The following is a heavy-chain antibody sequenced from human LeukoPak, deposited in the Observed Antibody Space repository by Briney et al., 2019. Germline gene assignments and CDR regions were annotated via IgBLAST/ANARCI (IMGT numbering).Heavy chain of an antibody. V-gene: IGHV7-4-1*02. CDR3: ARDGPVTYINWFDP. CDR2: INTNTGNP. J-gene: IGHJ5*02. D-gene: IGHD4-17*01. CDR1: GYTFTSYA. Sequence: ASVKVSCKASGYTFTSYAMNWVRQAPGQGLEWMGWINTNTGNPTYAQGFTGRFVFSLDTSVSTAYLQISSLKAEDTAVYYCARDGPVTYINWFDPWGQGTLVTVSS.